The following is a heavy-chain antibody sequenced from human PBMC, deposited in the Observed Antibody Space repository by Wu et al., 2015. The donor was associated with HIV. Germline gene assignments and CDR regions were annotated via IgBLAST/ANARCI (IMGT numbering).Heavy chain of an antibody. V-gene: IGHV1-69*12. Sequence: QVQLVQSGAEVKKPGSSVKVSCKASGDTFNIFAINWVRQAPGQGLEWMGGFIPAFHTTDYAGKFQGRVTVSADDSTNTAYMELKSLTSEDTAVYYCARPWQLRNGWPXFDYVGQGTLITVSS. CDR2: FIPAFHTT. CDR3: ARPWQLRNGWPXFDY. D-gene: IGHD4-23*01. J-gene: IGHJ4*02. CDR1: GDTFNIFA.